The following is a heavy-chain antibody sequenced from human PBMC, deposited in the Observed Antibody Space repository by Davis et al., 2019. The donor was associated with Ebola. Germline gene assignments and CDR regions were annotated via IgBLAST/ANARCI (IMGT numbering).Heavy chain of an antibody. J-gene: IGHJ3*02. CDR1: GFTFSSYE. Sequence: GESLKISCAASGFTFSSYEMNWVRQAPGKGLEWVSYISSSGSTIYYADSVKGRFTISRDNAKNSLYLQMNSLRAEDTALYYCARELTVLSSYSSYDSSGYGLHDVFDIWGQGTMVTVSS. V-gene: IGHV3-48*03. CDR2: ISSSGSTI. D-gene: IGHD3-22*01. CDR3: ARELTVLSSYSSYDSSGYGLHDVFDI.